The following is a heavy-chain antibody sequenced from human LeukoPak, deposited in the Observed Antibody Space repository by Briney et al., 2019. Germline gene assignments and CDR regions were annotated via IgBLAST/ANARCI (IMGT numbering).Heavy chain of an antibody. J-gene: IGHJ4*02. V-gene: IGHV3-30*18. CDR3: AKAVRYFDWHYFDY. Sequence: GGSLRLSCAASGFTFSSYGMHWVRQAPGKGLEWVAVISYDGSNKYYADSVKGRFTISRDNSKNTLYLQMNSLRAEDTAVYYCAKAVRYFDWHYFDYWGQGTLVTVSS. CDR2: ISYDGSNK. CDR1: GFTFSSYG. D-gene: IGHD3-9*01.